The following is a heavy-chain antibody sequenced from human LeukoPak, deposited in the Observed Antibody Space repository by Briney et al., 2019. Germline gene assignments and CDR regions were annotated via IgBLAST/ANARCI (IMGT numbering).Heavy chain of an antibody. D-gene: IGHD3-22*01. V-gene: IGHV3-30*18. CDR1: GFTFGGFG. CDR3: AKDLSIHYDTRGFDP. J-gene: IGHJ5*02. Sequence: GRSLRLSCEASGFTFGGFGMHWVRQAPGKGLEWVAFISYDGSDEYYTESVKGRFTISRDNSKNTVYLQMNSLRTEDTAVYYCAKDLSIHYDTRGFDPWGQGTLVTVSS. CDR2: ISYDGSDE.